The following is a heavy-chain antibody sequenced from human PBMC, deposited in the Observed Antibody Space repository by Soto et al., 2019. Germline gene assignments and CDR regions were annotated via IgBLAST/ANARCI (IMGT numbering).Heavy chain of an antibody. CDR2: IIPIFGTA. Sequence: QVQLVQSGAEVKKPGSSVKVSCKASGSTFSSHTISWVRQAPGQGLEWMGGIIPIFGTANYAQKFQGRVTITADESTSTAYMELNRLRYEDTAVYYCARQFDYDSSSGYYYAYWGQGTLVTVSS. V-gene: IGHV1-69*01. CDR3: ARQFDYDSSSGYYYAY. J-gene: IGHJ4*02. CDR1: GSTFSSHT. D-gene: IGHD3-22*01.